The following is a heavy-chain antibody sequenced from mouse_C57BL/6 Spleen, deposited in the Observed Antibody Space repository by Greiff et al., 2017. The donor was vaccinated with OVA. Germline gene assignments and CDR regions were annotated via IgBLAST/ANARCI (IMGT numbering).Heavy chain of an antibody. Sequence: QVQLQQSGPELVKPGASVKISCKASGYAFSSSWMNWVKQRPGKGLEWIGRIYPGDGDTNYNGKFKGKATLTADKSSSTAYMQLSSLTSEDSAVYFCARSRITTVVATNYFDYWGQGTTRTVAS. CDR2: IYPGDGDT. CDR3: ARSRITTVVATNYFDY. V-gene: IGHV1-82*01. D-gene: IGHD1-1*01. CDR1: GYAFSSSW. J-gene: IGHJ2*01.